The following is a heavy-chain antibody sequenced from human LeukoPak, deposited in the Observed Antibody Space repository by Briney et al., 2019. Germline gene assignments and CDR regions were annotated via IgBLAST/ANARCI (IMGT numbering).Heavy chain of an antibody. J-gene: IGHJ6*02. CDR1: GFTFSSYG. V-gene: IGHV3-30*18. CDR3: AKDKAARLLGSPLNYYYYYGMDV. Sequence: GRSLRLSCAASGFTFSSYGMHWVRQAPGKGLEWVAVISYDGSNKYYADSVKGRFTISRDNSKNTLYLQMNSLRAEDTAVYYCAKDKAARLLGSPLNYYYYYGMDVWGQGTTVTVSS. CDR2: ISYDGSNK. D-gene: IGHD6-6*01.